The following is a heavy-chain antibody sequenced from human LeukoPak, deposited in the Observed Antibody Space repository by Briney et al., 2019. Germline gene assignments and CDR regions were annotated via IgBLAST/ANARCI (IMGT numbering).Heavy chain of an antibody. CDR1: GFTFSSYG. CDR3: AKERSLRDAFDI. D-gene: IGHD5-24*01. Sequence: PGGSLRLSCAASGFTFSSYGMHWVRQAPGQGLEWVAVIWYDGSNKYYADSVKGRFTISRDNSKNTLYLQMNSLRAEDTAVYYCAKERSLRDAFDIWGQGTMVTVSS. J-gene: IGHJ3*02. V-gene: IGHV3-33*06. CDR2: IWYDGSNK.